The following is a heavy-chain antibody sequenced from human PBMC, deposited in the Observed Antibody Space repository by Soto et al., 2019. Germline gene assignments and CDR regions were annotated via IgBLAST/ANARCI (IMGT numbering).Heavy chain of an antibody. V-gene: IGHV1-18*01. Sequence: ASVKVSCKASGYTFTSYGISWVRQAPGQGLEWMGGIGADDGKTIYAQKLQGRVAMTEDTSTDTAYMELSSLRSEDTAVYYCRVATIPPYYYGMDVWGQGTTVTVSS. CDR1: GYTFTSYG. CDR2: IGADDGKT. J-gene: IGHJ6*02. CDR3: RVATIPPYYYGMDV. D-gene: IGHD5-12*01.